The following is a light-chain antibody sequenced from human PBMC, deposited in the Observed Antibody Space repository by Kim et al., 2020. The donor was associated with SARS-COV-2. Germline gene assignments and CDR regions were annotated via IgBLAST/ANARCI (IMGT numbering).Light chain of an antibody. CDR2: LNSDGSH. CDR3: QTWGTGSVG. CDR1: SGHSSYA. V-gene: IGLV4-69*01. Sequence: QLVLTQSPSASASLGASVKLTCTLSSGHSSYAIAWHQQQPGKGPRYLMKLNSDGSHNKGDGIPDRFSGSSSGAERYLTISSLQSEDEADYYCQTWGTGSVGCGGGTQLTVL. J-gene: IGLJ2*01.